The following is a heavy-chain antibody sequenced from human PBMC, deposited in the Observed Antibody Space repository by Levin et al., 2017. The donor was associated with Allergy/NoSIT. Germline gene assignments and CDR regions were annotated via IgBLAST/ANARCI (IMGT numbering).Heavy chain of an antibody. D-gene: IGHD5-24*01. V-gene: IGHV4-30-4*01. Sequence: RSQTLSLTCTVSGGSISSGDYYWSWIRQPPGKGLEWIGYIYYSGSTYYNPSLKSRVTISVDTSKNQFSLKLSSVTAADTAVYYCARDRLAGRWLSSDYWGQGTLVTVSS. J-gene: IGHJ4*02. CDR1: GGSISSGDYY. CDR3: ARDRLAGRWLSSDY. CDR2: IYYSGST.